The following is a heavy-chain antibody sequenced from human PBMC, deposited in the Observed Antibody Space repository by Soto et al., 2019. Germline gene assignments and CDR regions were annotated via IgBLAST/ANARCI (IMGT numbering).Heavy chain of an antibody. V-gene: IGHV4-34*01. CDR3: ARGYGSGSKTTYYFDY. J-gene: IGHJ4*02. CDR2: INHSGST. CDR1: GGSFSGYY. Sequence: QVQLQQWGAGLLKPSETLSLTCAVYGGSFSGYYWSWIRQPPGKGLEWIGEINHSGSTNYNPSLKSRVTLSVDTSKNQFSLKLSSVTAADTAVYYCARGYGSGSKTTYYFDYWGQGTLVTVSS. D-gene: IGHD3-10*01.